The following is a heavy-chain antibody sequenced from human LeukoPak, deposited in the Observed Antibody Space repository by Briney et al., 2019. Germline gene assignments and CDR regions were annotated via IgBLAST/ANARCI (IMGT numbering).Heavy chain of an antibody. D-gene: IGHD3-10*01. Sequence: ASVKVSCKASGYTFTIYGISWVRQAPGQGLEWMGWISAYNGNTNYAQKFQGRVTMTRNTSITAAYMELSGLRSEDTAVYYCARGPERSRYGSGSSWFDPWGQGTLVTVSS. CDR3: ARGPERSRYGSGSSWFDP. J-gene: IGHJ5*02. CDR2: ISAYNGNT. V-gene: IGHV1-18*01. CDR1: GYTFTIYG.